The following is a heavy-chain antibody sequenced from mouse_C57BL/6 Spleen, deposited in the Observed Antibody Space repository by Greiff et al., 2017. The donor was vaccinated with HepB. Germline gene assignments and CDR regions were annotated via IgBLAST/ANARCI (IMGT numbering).Heavy chain of an antibody. Sequence: QVQLQQSGPGLVQPSQSLSITCTVSGFSLTSYGVHWVRQSPGKGLEWLGVIWRGGSTDYNAAFMSRLSITKDNSKSQVFFKMNSLQADDTAIYYCAKDAFYYYGSSYRNAMDYWGQGTSVTVSS. V-gene: IGHV2-5*01. J-gene: IGHJ4*01. CDR1: GFSLTSYG. CDR2: IWRGGST. D-gene: IGHD1-1*01. CDR3: AKDAFYYYGSSYRNAMDY.